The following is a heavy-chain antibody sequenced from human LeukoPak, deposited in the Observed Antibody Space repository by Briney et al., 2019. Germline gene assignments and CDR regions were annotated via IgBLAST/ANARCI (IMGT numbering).Heavy chain of an antibody. CDR2: IRYDGSNK. CDR1: GFTFSSYG. D-gene: IGHD2-2*01. J-gene: IGHJ6*03. Sequence: GGSLRLSCAASGFTFSSYGMHWVRQAPGKGLEWVAFIRYDGSNKYYADSVKGRFTISRDNSKNTLYLQMNSLRAEDTAVYHCAKVGYCSSTSCYQTNYYYYMDVWGKGTTVTVSS. CDR3: AKVGYCSSTSCYQTNYYYYMDV. V-gene: IGHV3-30*02.